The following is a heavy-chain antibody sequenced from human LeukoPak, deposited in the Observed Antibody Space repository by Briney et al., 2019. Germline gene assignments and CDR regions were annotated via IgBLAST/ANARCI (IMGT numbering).Heavy chain of an antibody. D-gene: IGHD2-2*02. V-gene: IGHV4-59*11. CDR1: GGSISSHY. CDR3: ARGGGGVVVPAAIPLCGMDV. Sequence: PSETLSLTCTVSGGSISSHYWSWIRQPPGKGLEWIGYIYYSGSTNYNPSLKSRVTISVDTSKNQFSLKLSSVTAADTAVYYCARGGGGVVVPAAIPLCGMDVWGQGTTVTVSS. J-gene: IGHJ6*02. CDR2: IYYSGST.